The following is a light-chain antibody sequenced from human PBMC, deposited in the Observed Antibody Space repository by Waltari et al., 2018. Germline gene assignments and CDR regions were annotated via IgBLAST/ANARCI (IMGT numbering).Light chain of an antibody. Sequence: SYDLSQPPSVSVSPGQTASITCTGDKLGVKYIFWYQQKPGQSPVLVISQDTKRPSGVPERFSGSNSGTTATLTITGTQPVDEAAYYCQAWDSGTYYVFGAGTQVTVL. CDR3: QAWDSGTYYV. J-gene: IGLJ1*01. V-gene: IGLV3-1*01. CDR2: QDT. CDR1: KLGVKY.